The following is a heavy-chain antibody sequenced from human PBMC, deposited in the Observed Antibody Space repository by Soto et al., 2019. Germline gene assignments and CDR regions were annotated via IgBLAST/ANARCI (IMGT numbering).Heavy chain of an antibody. CDR2: ISWNSGSI. Sequence: EVQLVESGGGLVQPGRSLRLSCAASGFTFDDYAMHWVRQAPGKGLEWVSGISWNSGSIGYADSVKGRFTISRDNAKNSLYLQMNSLRAEDTALYYCAKDIGWAAVYYYYGMDVWGQGTTVTVSS. D-gene: IGHD1-26*01. CDR3: AKDIGWAAVYYYYGMDV. J-gene: IGHJ6*02. CDR1: GFTFDDYA. V-gene: IGHV3-9*01.